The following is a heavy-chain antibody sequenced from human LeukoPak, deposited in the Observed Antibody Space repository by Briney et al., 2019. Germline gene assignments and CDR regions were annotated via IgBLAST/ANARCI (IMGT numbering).Heavy chain of an antibody. Sequence: SETLSLTCTVSGGSISSYYWSWIRQPPGKGLEWIGYIYYSGSTNYNPSLKSRVTISVDTSKNQFSLKLCSVTAADTAVYYCARQYYDISVGPNFDLWGRGTLVTVSS. D-gene: IGHD3-9*01. CDR1: GGSISSYY. CDR3: ARQYYDISVGPNFDL. J-gene: IGHJ2*01. V-gene: IGHV4-59*08. CDR2: IYYSGST.